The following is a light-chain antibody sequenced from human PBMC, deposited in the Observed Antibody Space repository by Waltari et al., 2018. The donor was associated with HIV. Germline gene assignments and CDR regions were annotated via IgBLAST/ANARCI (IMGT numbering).Light chain of an antibody. CDR2: WAA. V-gene: IGKV4-1*01. Sequence: DIVMTQSQDSLAVSLGEWATIHCKSSQSVLYSSNNKNYLAWYQQKPGQPPKLLIYWAATRESGVPDRFSGSGSGTDFTLTISSLQAEDVAVYYCQQYYSTPPMYTFGQGTKLEIK. CDR3: QQYYSTPPMYT. CDR1: QSVLYSSNNKNY. J-gene: IGKJ2*01.